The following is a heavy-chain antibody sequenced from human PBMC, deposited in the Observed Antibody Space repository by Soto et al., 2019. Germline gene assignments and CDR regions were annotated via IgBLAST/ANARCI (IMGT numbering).Heavy chain of an antibody. V-gene: IGHV4-30-2*01. CDR2: IDHSGST. CDR3: ARYYYDSSGYLGFDY. CDR1: GGSISSGGYS. J-gene: IGHJ4*02. D-gene: IGHD3-22*01. Sequence: QLQLQESGSGLVKPSQTLSLTCAVSGGSISSGGYSWSWIRQPPGKGLEWIGYIDHSGSTYYNPSLKSRVTILVDRSKIQFSLKLSSVTAADTAVYYCARYYYDSSGYLGFDYWGQGTLLTVSS.